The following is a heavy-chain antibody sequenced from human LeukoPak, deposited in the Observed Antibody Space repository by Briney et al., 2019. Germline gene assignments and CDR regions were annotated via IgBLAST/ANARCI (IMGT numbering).Heavy chain of an antibody. Sequence: GGSLRLSCAASGFTFSSYAMSWVRQAPGKGLEWVSAISGSGGSTYYADSVKGRFTISRDNSKNTLYLQMNSLRAEDTAVYYCVKGNHYYYYMDVWGKGTTVTVSS. CDR1: GFTFSSYA. CDR2: ISGSGGST. J-gene: IGHJ6*03. CDR3: VKGNHYYYYMDV. D-gene: IGHD1-14*01. V-gene: IGHV3-23*01.